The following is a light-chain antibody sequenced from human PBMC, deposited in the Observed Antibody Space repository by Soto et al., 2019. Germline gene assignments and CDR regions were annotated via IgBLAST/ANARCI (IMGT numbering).Light chain of an antibody. V-gene: IGKV1-5*03. CDR2: KAS. CDR1: QTISRW. Sequence: PITPSPSTLSGSLSAIVTITCLSSQTISRWLAWYQQKPGKAPKLLIYKASTLKSGVPSRFSGSGSGTEFTLTISSLQPDDFATYYCQHYNSYSEAFGQGTKVDIK. CDR3: QHYNSYSEA. J-gene: IGKJ1*01.